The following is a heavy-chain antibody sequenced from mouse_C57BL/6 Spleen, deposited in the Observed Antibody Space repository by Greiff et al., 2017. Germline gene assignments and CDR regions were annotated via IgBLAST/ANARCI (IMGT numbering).Heavy chain of an antibody. V-gene: IGHV5-6*01. J-gene: IGHJ4*01. D-gene: IGHD1-1*01. CDR3: ARQGDYYGSPMDY. CDR2: ISSGGSYT. CDR1: GFTFSSYG. Sequence: EVQLQESGGDLVKPGGSLKLSCAASGFTFSSYGMSWVRQTPDKRLEWVATISSGGSYTYYPDSVKGRFTISRDNAKNTLYLQMSSLKSEDTAMYYCARQGDYYGSPMDYWGQGTSVTVSS.